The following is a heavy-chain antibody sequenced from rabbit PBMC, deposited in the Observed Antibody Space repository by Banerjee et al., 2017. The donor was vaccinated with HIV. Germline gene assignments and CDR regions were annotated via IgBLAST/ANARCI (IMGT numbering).Heavy chain of an antibody. Sequence: QSLEESGGDLVKPGASLTLTCTASGFSFSSAYDMCWVRQAPGKGLEWIGCMHTGRGSTYYASWAKGRFTISKTSSTTVTLQMTSLAAADTATYFCARTYVGDGGYGYTMDLWGPGTLVTVS. CDR1: GFSFSSAYD. V-gene: IGHV1S40*01. J-gene: IGHJ4*01. CDR3: ARTYVGDGGYGYTMDL. D-gene: IGHD6-1*01. CDR2: MHTGRGST.